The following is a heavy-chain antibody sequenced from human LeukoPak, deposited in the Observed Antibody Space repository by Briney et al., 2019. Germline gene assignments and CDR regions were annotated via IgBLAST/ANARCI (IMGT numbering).Heavy chain of an antibody. CDR2: IWYEGSNK. V-gene: IGHV3-33*06. J-gene: IGHJ4*02. CDR1: GFTFRSYG. Sequence: GGSLRLSCAASGFTFRSYGMHWVRQAPGKGREGVAVIWYEGSNKYYADSVKGRFTISRDNSKNTLYLQMNSLRAEDTAVYYCAKGDSSTTRYYFDYWGQGTLVTVSS. D-gene: IGHD6-13*01. CDR3: AKGDSSTTRYYFDY.